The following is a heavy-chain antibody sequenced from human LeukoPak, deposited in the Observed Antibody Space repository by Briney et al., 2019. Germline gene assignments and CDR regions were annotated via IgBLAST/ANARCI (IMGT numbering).Heavy chain of an antibody. V-gene: IGHV4-59*08. J-gene: IGHJ6*02. CDR1: GGSISSYY. CDR3: ARHNPPYSSSWHYYYYGMDV. D-gene: IGHD6-13*01. Sequence: PSETLSLTCTVSGGSISSYYWSSIRQPPGKGLEWIGYIYYSGSTNYNPSLKSRVTISVDTSKNQFSLKLSSVTAADTAVYYCARHNPPYSSSWHYYYYGMDVWGQGTTVTVSS. CDR2: IYYSGST.